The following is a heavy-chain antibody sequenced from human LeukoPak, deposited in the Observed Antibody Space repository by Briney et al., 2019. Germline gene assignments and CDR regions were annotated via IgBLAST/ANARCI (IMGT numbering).Heavy chain of an antibody. CDR3: ARDLLVVVAADYYYYYGMDV. J-gene: IGHJ6*02. CDR2: IYYSGST. D-gene: IGHD2-15*01. Sequence: SETLSLTCTVSGGSISSYYWSWIRQPPGKGLEWIGYIYYSGSTNYNPSLKSRVTISVDTSKNQFSLKLSSVTAADTAVYYCARDLLVVVAADYYYYYGMDVWGQGTTVTVSS. CDR1: GGSISSYY. V-gene: IGHV4-59*01.